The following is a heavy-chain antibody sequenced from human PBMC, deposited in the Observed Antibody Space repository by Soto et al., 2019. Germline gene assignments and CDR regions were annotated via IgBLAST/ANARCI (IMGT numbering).Heavy chain of an antibody. CDR2: ISAYNGNT. CDR1: GYTFTSYG. CDR3: ARDNPSYYDFWSGYSDDAFDI. J-gene: IGHJ3*02. V-gene: IGHV1-18*01. D-gene: IGHD3-3*01. Sequence: ASVKVSCKASGYTFTSYGISWVRQAHGQGLEWMGWISAYNGNTNYAQKLQGRVTMTTDTSTSTAYMELRSLRSDDTAVYYCARDNPSYYDFWSGYSDDAFDIWGQGTMVTVSS.